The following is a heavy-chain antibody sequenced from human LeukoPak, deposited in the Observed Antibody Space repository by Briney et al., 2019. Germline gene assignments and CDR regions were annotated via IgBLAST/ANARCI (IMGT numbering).Heavy chain of an antibody. Sequence: SETLSLTCTVSGGSISSSSYYWGWIRQPPGKGLEWIGTIYYSGSTYYNPSLKSRVTISVDTSKNQFSLKLSSVTAADTAVYYCARVRGSSGSYEYYHYMDVWGKGTTVTISS. J-gene: IGHJ6*03. CDR2: IYYSGST. V-gene: IGHV4-39*07. D-gene: IGHD1-26*01. CDR3: ARVRGSSGSYEYYHYMDV. CDR1: GGSISSSSYY.